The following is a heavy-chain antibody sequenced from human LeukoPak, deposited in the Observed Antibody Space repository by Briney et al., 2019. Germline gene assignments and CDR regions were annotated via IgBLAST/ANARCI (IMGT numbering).Heavy chain of an antibody. CDR3: ARSPLTGLNWFDP. Sequence: ASVKVSCKASVYTSTIYDINWGRHATVQGLELMGFSNPNSGNTGYAQKFQGRVTMTRNTSISTAYMELSSLRSEDTAVYYCARSPLTGLNWFDPWGQGTLVTVSS. D-gene: IGHD3-9*01. J-gene: IGHJ5*02. V-gene: IGHV1-8*01. CDR1: VYTSTIYD. CDR2: SNPNSGNT.